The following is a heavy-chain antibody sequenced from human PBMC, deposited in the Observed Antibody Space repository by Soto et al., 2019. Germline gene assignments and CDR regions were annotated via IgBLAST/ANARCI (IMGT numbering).Heavy chain of an antibody. J-gene: IGHJ6*02. CDR1: GYNFPSYW. D-gene: IGHD6-19*01. CDR3: ARHDSSGWPEYYYFGMDV. CDR2: IYPGDSDT. V-gene: IGHV5-51*01. Sequence: GESLKISCKTSGYNFPSYWIGWVRQMPGRGLEWMGIIYPGDSDTRYSPSFQGQVTISVDKTISTAFLQWSSLKDSDTAMYYCARHDSSGWPEYYYFGMDVWGQGTTVTVSS.